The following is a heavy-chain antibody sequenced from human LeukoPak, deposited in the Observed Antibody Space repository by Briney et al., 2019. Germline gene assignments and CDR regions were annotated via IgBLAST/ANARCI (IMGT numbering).Heavy chain of an antibody. CDR3: AKGLSAYYYYGMDV. Sequence: PGGSLRLSCAASGFTFDHYSMHWVRQAPGKGLEWVSDISWNSGSIGYADSVKGRFTISRDNAKNSLYLQMNSLRAEDTALYYCAKGLSAYYYYGMDVWGQRTTVTVSS. CDR2: ISWNSGSI. J-gene: IGHJ6*02. V-gene: IGHV3-9*01. D-gene: IGHD2/OR15-2a*01. CDR1: GFTFDHYS.